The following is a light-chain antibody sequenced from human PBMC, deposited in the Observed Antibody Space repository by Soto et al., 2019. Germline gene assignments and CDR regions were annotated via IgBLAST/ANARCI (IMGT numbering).Light chain of an antibody. CDR3: QQSYSTPL. CDR2: AAS. Sequence: DIQMTQSPSSLSASVGDRVTITCRASQSISNYLNWYQQSPGKAPKLLIYAASSLQSGVPSRFSGSGSGTDFTLTISSLQPEDFATYYCQQSYSTPLFGPGTRVDIK. J-gene: IGKJ3*01. V-gene: IGKV1-39*01. CDR1: QSISNY.